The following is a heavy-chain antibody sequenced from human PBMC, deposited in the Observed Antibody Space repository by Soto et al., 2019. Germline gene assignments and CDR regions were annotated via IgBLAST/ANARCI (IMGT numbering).Heavy chain of an antibody. CDR2: MNPNSGNT. D-gene: IGHD4-17*01. J-gene: IGHJ6*02. CDR1: GYTFTSYD. Sequence: ASVKVSCKASGYTFTSYDINWVRQATGQGLEWMGWMNPNSGNTGYAQKFQGRVTMTRNNSISTAYMELSSLRSEDTAVYYCGTVTTYKTIYYYYGMDVWGQGTTVTVSS. V-gene: IGHV1-8*01. CDR3: GTVTTYKTIYYYYGMDV.